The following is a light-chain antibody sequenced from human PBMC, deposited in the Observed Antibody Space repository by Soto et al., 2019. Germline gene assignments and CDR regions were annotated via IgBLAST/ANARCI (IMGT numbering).Light chain of an antibody. Sequence: EIVMTQSPDTLSVSPGERATLSCRASQSVSDRVVWYQQKSGQAPSLLIYAASTRAAGVPARFSGSGSGTEFTLTISSLQSEDCAVYFCQQYADWPKTFGQGTKVDVK. CDR2: AAS. CDR3: QQYADWPKT. J-gene: IGKJ1*01. V-gene: IGKV3-15*01. CDR1: QSVSDR.